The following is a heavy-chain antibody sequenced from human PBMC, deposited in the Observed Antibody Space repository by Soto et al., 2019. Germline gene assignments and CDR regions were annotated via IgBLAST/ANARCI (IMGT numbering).Heavy chain of an antibody. CDR2: ISYDGSNK. CDR1: GFTFSSYG. V-gene: IGHV3-30*18. CDR3: AKIVGDYGSGSYYADYKGGGTDY. Sequence: QVQLVESGGGVVQPGRSLRLSCAASGFTFSSYGMHWVRQAPGKGLEWVAVISYDGSNKYYADSVKGRFTISRDNSKNTLYLQMNSLRAEDTAVYYCAKIVGDYGSGSYYADYKGGGTDYWGQGTLVTVSS. D-gene: IGHD3-10*01. J-gene: IGHJ4*02.